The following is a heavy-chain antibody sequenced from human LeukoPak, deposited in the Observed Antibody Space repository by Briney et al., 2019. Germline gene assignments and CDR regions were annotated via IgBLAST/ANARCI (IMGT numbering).Heavy chain of an antibody. CDR2: ISSSGSTI. Sequence: GGSLRLSCAASGFTFSDYYMSWIRQAPGKGLEWVSYISSSGSTIYYADSVKGRFTISRDNVKDSLYLQMDSLRGEDTALYQCVRDRTMVRGVMGDAFDVWGQGTMVTVSS. CDR1: GFTFSDYY. V-gene: IGHV3-11*01. D-gene: IGHD3-10*01. CDR3: VRDRTMVRGVMGDAFDV. J-gene: IGHJ3*01.